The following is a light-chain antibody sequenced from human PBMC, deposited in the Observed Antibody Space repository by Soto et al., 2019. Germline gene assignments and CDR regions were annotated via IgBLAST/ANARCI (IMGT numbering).Light chain of an antibody. Sequence: QSVLTQPPSLSGAPGQRVTISCTGSSSDIGAGSEVRWYQQLPGTAPKLLIFGSTNRPSGVPDRFSGSKSATSASLAITGLQAEDEADYYCQSYDNSLSAYVFGTGTKLTVL. CDR1: SSDIGAGSE. CDR3: QSYDNSLSAYV. J-gene: IGLJ1*01. V-gene: IGLV1-40*01. CDR2: GST.